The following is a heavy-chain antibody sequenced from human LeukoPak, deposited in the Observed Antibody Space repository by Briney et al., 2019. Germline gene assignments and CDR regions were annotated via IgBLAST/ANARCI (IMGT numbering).Heavy chain of an antibody. CDR3: ARAGPGLGRPFDF. CDR2: TYYRSKWGF. Sequence: SQTLSLTCAISGDSVSSKSAAWNWIRQSPSRGLEWLGRTYYRSKWGFDYAESLKSRINVNPDTSKNQFSLQLNSVTPEDTAVYYCARAGPGLGRPFDFWGQGTLVTVSS. V-gene: IGHV6-1*01. CDR1: GDSVSSKSAA. J-gene: IGHJ4*02. D-gene: IGHD3-16*01.